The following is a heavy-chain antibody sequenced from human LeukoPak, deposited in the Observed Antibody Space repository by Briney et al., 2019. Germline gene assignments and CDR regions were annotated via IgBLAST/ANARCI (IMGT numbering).Heavy chain of an antibody. Sequence: ASVTVSCMPSGYTFTSYYMRWVRQAPGQGLEWMGIINPSGGSTNYAQKFQGRVTINRHTSKSTVYMKLSSVSSEDAAVYYCAREPGAGGCSFHDYWGQGTLVSVSS. D-gene: IGHD2-15*01. CDR1: GYTFTSYY. J-gene: IGHJ4*02. CDR2: INPSGGST. V-gene: IGHV1-46*01. CDR3: AREPGAGGCSFHDY.